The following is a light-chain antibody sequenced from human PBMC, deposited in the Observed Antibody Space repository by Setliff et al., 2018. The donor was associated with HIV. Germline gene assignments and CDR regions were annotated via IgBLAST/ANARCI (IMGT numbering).Light chain of an antibody. J-gene: IGLJ1*01. CDR1: SSDVDAYDY. Sequence: QSVLAQPRSMPGSPGQSVTISCTGTSSDVDAYDYVSWYQHHPGKAPKLLIYDVSERPSGVPDRFSGSKSGNTASLTISGLQAEDEADYYCCSYAGSYTYVFGTGTKV. CDR3: CSYAGSYTYV. CDR2: DVS. V-gene: IGLV2-11*01.